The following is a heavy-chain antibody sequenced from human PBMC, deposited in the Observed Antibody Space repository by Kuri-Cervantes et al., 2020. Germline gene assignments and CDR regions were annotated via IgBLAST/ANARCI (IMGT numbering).Heavy chain of an antibody. CDR3: ARGRGVKYDFWSGYHDDAFDI. J-gene: IGHJ3*02. V-gene: IGHV4-34*01. Sequence: ESLKISCAVYGGSFSGYYWSWIRQPPGKGLEWIGSIYYSGSTYYNPSLKSRVTISVDTSKNQFSLKLSSVTAADTAVYYCARGRGVKYDFWSGYHDDAFDIWGQGTMVTVSS. CDR2: IYYSGST. CDR1: GGSFSGYY. D-gene: IGHD3-3*01.